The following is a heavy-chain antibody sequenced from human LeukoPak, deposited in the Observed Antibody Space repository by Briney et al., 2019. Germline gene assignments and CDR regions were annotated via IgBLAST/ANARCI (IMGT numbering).Heavy chain of an antibody. D-gene: IGHD4-17*01. CDR2: IFYSGTT. CDR3: ASYRVDYGTFDY. CDR1: GGSISSYY. V-gene: IGHV4-59*01. Sequence: SETLSLTCTVSGGSISSYYWSWIRQPPGKGLEWIGFIFYSGTTNYNPSLKSRVTISVDTSKNQFSLKLSSVTAADTAVYYCASYRVDYGTFDYWGQGTLVTVSS. J-gene: IGHJ4*02.